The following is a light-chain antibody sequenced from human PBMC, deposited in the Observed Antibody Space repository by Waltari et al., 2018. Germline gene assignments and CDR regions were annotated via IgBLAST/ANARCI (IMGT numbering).Light chain of an antibody. J-gene: IGKJ1*01. CDR1: QSVSSN. CDR3: QQYNNWPPWWT. Sequence: EIVMTQSPATLSVSPGERATLSCRASQSVSSNLAWYQQQPGQAPRLLIYGASTRATGIPARFSGSGSGPEFTLTISSLQSEEFAVYYCQQYNNWPPWWTFGQGTKVEIK. V-gene: IGKV3-15*01. CDR2: GAS.